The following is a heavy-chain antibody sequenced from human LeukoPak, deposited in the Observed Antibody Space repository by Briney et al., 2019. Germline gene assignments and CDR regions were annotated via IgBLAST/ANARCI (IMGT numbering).Heavy chain of an antibody. D-gene: IGHD2-15*01. CDR2: ISASSGTR. CDR3: ARGLAANDWFDP. Sequence: GGSLRLSCAASGFTFSDYYMNWIRQAPGKGLEWLSYISASSGTRYYAESVKGRFTISRDNAKNSLYLQMNSLRAEDTAVYYCARGLAANDWFDPWGQGTLVTVSS. J-gene: IGHJ5*02. V-gene: IGHV3-11*01. CDR1: GFTFSDYY.